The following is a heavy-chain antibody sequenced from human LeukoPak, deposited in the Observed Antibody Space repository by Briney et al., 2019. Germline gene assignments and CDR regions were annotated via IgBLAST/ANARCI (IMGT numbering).Heavy chain of an antibody. CDR1: GGSISSYY. V-gene: IGHV4-59*01. D-gene: IGHD3-9*01. CDR2: IYYSGST. CDR3: ARSPSYYDILTGYYPAYYGMDV. J-gene: IGHJ6*02. Sequence: SETLSLTCTVSGGSISSYYWSRIRQPPGKGLEWIGYIYYSGSTNYNPSLKSRVTISVDTSKNQFSLKLSSVTAADTAVYYCARSPSYYDILTGYYPAYYGMDVWGQGTTVIVSS.